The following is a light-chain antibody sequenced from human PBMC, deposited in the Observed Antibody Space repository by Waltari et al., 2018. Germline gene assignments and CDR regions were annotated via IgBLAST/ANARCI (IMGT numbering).Light chain of an antibody. Sequence: DIQMTQSPSSLSAFVVAIVLMTCQASQDISHYLIWYQQKPGKAPKLLIRDASNLETGVPTRFSGSQSRTDFTLTISSLQPEDVGTYYCQRYDNLPIVAFGPGTKVEIK. V-gene: IGKV1-33*01. J-gene: IGKJ3*01. CDR1: QDISHY. CDR3: QRYDNLPIVA. CDR2: DAS.